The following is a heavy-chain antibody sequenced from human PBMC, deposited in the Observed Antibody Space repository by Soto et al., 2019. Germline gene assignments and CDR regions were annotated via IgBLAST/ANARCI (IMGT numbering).Heavy chain of an antibody. V-gene: IGHV4-61*01. CDR2: IYYSGST. CDR1: GGSVSSGSYY. J-gene: IGHJ5*02. D-gene: IGHD6-13*01. Sequence: QVQLQESGPGLVKPSETLSLTCTVSGGSVSSGSYYWSWIRQPPGKGLEWIGYIYYSGSTNYNPSLKSRVTISVDTSKNLFSLKLSSVTAADTAVYYCARVDSSSWYRSVWFDPWGQGTLVTVSS. CDR3: ARVDSSSWYRSVWFDP.